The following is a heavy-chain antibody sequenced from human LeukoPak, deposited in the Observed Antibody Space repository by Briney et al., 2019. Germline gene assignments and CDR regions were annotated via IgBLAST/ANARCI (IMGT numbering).Heavy chain of an antibody. CDR1: GGTFSSYA. J-gene: IGHJ4*02. CDR2: IIPIFGTA. V-gene: IGHV1-69*13. Sequence: SVKVSCKASGGTFSSYAISWVRQAPGQGLEWMGGIIPIFGTANYAQKFQGRVTITADESTSTAYMELSSLRSEDTAVYYCARLAYCGGDCPSALYYFDYWGQGTLVTVSS. D-gene: IGHD2-21*01. CDR3: ARLAYCGGDCPSALYYFDY.